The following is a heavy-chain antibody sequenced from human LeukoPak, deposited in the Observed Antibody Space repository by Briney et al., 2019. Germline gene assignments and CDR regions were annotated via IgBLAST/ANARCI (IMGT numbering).Heavy chain of an antibody. CDR3: ARSRYTGSHFDY. V-gene: IGHV3-74*01. D-gene: IGHD1-26*01. CDR2: INSDGSSL. CDR1: GFTFSSYW. J-gene: IGHJ4*02. Sequence: GGSLRLSCAASGFTFSSYWVQWVRQAPGKGLVWISRINSDGSSLSYADSVKGRFTVSRDNAKNTVYLQMNSLRAEDTAVYYCARSRYTGSHFDYWGQGTLVTVSS.